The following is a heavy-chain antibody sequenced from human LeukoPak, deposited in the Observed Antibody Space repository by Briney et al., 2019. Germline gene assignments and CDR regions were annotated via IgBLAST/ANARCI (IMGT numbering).Heavy chain of an antibody. Sequence: ASVKVSCKASGYTFTSYDINWVRQATGQGLEWMGWMNPNSGNTGYAQKFQGRVTMTRNTSIGTAYMELSSLRSEDTAVYYCARGPMYYDYIWGSYRPTYDAFDIWGQGTMVTVSS. D-gene: IGHD3-16*02. CDR2: MNPNSGNT. J-gene: IGHJ3*02. CDR1: GYTFTSYD. CDR3: ARGPMYYDYIWGSYRPTYDAFDI. V-gene: IGHV1-8*01.